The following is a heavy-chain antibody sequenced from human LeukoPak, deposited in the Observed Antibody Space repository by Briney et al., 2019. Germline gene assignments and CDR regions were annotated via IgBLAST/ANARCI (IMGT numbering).Heavy chain of an antibody. CDR3: AKNPIAAAGVRNGMDV. CDR1: GFTFSSYA. D-gene: IGHD6-13*01. J-gene: IGHJ6*02. Sequence: PGGSQRPSYAASGFTFSSYAMSCARQAPGKGLEWVSAISGSGGSTSYAASWKGRSTISEDNSKNTLYLKMNGRKAEDTAVYYCAKNPIAAAGVRNGMDVGGQGSTVTV. V-gene: IGHV3-23*01. CDR2: ISGSGGST.